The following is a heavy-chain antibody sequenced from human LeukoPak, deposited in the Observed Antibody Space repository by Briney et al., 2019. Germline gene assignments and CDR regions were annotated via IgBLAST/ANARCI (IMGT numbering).Heavy chain of an antibody. CDR3: ARGPYSSGWYGLDY. Sequence: ASVTVSFTASGYTFTVYPMHWVRQAPGQGLEWMGWINPNSGGTNYAQKFQGRVTMTRDTSISTVYMELSSLRSDDTAVYYCARGPYSSGWYGLDYWGQGTLVTVSS. D-gene: IGHD6-19*01. CDR1: GYTFTVYP. J-gene: IGHJ4*02. CDR2: INPNSGGT. V-gene: IGHV1-2*02.